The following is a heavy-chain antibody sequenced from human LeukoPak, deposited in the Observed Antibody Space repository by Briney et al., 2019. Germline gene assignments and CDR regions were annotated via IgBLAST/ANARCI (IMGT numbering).Heavy chain of an antibody. D-gene: IGHD1-26*01. J-gene: IGHJ4*02. V-gene: IGHV5-51*01. Sequence: GESLKISCKGSGYTFTSYWIGWVRQMPGKGLEWMGIIYPGDSDTRYSTSFHGQVTISADKSISTAYLQWSSQKASDTAMYYCARRYSGTHNDYWGQGTLVTVSS. CDR3: ARRYSGTHNDY. CDR2: IYPGDSDT. CDR1: GYTFTSYW.